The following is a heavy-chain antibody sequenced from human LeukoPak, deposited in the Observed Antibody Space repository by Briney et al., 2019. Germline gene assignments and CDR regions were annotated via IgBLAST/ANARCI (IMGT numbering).Heavy chain of an antibody. Sequence: GGSLRLSCAASGFTFSSYSMNWVRQAPGKGLEWVSYISSSSSTIYYADSMKGRFTISRDNAKNSLHLQMNSLRAEDTAVYYCARGLDSSSSGGDYWGQGTLVTVSS. D-gene: IGHD6-6*01. V-gene: IGHV3-48*01. J-gene: IGHJ4*02. CDR3: ARGLDSSSSGGDY. CDR2: ISSSSSTI. CDR1: GFTFSSYS.